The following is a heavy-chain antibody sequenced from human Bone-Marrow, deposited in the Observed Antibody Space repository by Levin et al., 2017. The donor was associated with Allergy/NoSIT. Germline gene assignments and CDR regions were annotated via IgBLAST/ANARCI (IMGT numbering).Heavy chain of an antibody. J-gene: IGHJ6*02. Sequence: GGSLRLSCEASGFDFHIYVMNWVRQAPGKGLEWLSSITTGSNYKYYVASVRGRFVISRDNGKNSLYLQMNSLRAEDTADYYRARSPPLTGTTYFSYKDGMDVWGQGTSVTVSS. CDR2: ITTGSNYK. D-gene: IGHD1/OR15-1a*01. V-gene: IGHV3-21*01. CDR1: GFDFHIYV. CDR3: ARSPPLTGTTYFSYKDGMDV.